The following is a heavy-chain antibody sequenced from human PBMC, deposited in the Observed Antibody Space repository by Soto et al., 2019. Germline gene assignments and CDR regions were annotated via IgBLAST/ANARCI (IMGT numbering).Heavy chain of an antibody. J-gene: IGHJ1*01. CDR2: ISAYNGDT. CDR1: GYTFSSYG. CDR3: ASAISNWYVKFFQH. Sequence: QVQLVQSGSEVKKPGASVKVSCKASGYTFSSYGMSWVRQTPGQGLEWMGWISAYNGDTKYAQKFQGRISMTADTSTCTAYMELQSLRSDDTAVYYCASAISNWYVKFFQHWGHGTLVTVSS. D-gene: IGHD6-13*01. V-gene: IGHV1-18*01.